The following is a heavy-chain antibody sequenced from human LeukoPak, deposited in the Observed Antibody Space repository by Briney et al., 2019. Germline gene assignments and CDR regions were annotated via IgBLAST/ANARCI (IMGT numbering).Heavy chain of an antibody. J-gene: IGHJ3*02. CDR3: ARDCATSCYSDAFDI. CDR2: ISSSSSYM. CDR1: GFTFSSYS. D-gene: IGHD2-2*01. V-gene: IGHV3-21*01. Sequence: GGSLRLSCAASGFTFSSYSMNWVRQAPGRGLEWVSSISSSSSYMYYADSVKGRFTISRDNAKNSLYLQMNSLRAEDTAVYYCARDCATSCYSDAFDIWGQGTMVTVSS.